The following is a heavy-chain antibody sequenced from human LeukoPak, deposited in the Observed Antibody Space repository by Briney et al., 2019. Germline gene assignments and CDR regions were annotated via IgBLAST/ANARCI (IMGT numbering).Heavy chain of an antibody. J-gene: IGHJ4*02. CDR3: ARYYYDSSGYYYFDY. D-gene: IGHD3-22*01. V-gene: IGHV3-7*01. CDR2: IKQDGSEK. Sequence: GGSLRLSCAASGFTFSSYWMSWVRQAPGKGLEWVANIKQDGSEKYYVDSVKGRFTISRDNAKNSLYLQMNSLRAEDTAVYYCARYYYDSSGYYYFDYWGQGTLATVSS. CDR1: GFTFSSYW.